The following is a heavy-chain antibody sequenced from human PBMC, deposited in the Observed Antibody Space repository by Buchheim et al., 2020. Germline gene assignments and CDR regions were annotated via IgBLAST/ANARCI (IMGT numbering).Heavy chain of an antibody. V-gene: IGHV4-61*01. J-gene: IGHJ6*03. CDR2: IYYSGST. CDR1: GGSVTSDTYY. CDR3: ARVGGYCSSTSCPDYYYYYYMDV. Sequence: QVQLQESGPGLVKPSETLSLTCTVSGGSVTSDTYYWSWVRQPPGKGLEWIAYIYYSGSTNYNPSLKSRVTLSVNTSKNQSSLKLSSVTAADTAVYYCARVGGYCSSTSCPDYYYYYYMDVWGKGTT. D-gene: IGHD2-2*01.